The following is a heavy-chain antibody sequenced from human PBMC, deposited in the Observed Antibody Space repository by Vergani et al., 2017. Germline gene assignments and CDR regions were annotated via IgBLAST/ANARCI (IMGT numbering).Heavy chain of an antibody. CDR1: GGSISSGSYY. J-gene: IGHJ5*02. CDR2: INHSGST. V-gene: IGHV4-39*01. Sequence: QVQLQESGPGLVKPSQTLSLTCTVSGGSISSGSYYWSWIRQPPGKGLEWIGEINHSGSTNYNPSLKSRVTISVDTSKNQFSLKLSSVTAADTAVYYCARRHADFWSGYNWFDPWGQGTLVTVSS. CDR3: ARRHADFWSGYNWFDP. D-gene: IGHD3-3*01.